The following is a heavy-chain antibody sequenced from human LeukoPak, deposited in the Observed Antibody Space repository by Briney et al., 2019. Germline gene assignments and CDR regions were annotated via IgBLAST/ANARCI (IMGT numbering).Heavy chain of an antibody. CDR3: ARDPDCRGGSCYSELDY. CDR2: IIPIFGTA. D-gene: IGHD2-15*01. V-gene: IGHV1-69*13. Sequence: SVKVSCKGSGGTFSSYAISWVRQAPGQGLEWMGGIIPIFGTANYAQKFQGRVTITADESTSTAYMELSSLRPEDTAVYYCARDPDCRGGSCYSELDYWGQGSLVTVSS. J-gene: IGHJ4*02. CDR1: GGTFSSYA.